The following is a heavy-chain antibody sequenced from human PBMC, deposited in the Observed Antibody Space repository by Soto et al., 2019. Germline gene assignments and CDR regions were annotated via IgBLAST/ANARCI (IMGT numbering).Heavy chain of an antibody. CDR2: TYYRSKWFN. V-gene: IGHV6-1*01. J-gene: IGHJ3*02. CDR1: GDSVSSNSAA. Sequence: PSQTISLTCALSGDSVSSNSAAWPWISHSPSRGLEWLGRTYYRSKWFNDYAVSVKSRITINPDTSKNQFSLQLNSVTPEDTAVYYCARLKTRDAFDIWGQGTMVTVSS. CDR3: ARLKTRDAFDI.